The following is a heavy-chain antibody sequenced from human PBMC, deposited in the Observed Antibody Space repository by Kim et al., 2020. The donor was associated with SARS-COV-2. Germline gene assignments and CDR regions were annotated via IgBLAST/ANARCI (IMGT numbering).Heavy chain of an antibody. V-gene: IGHV1-18*01. Sequence: ASVKVSCKASGYTFTSYGISRVRQAPGQGPEWMGWMSAYNGNKNYAKKLQGRVTMTTDTSTSTAYMELRRLSSDDTAVYHCARSGRVLRYFGWLPSNWFDPWGQGTLVTVSS. CDR1: GYTFTSYG. D-gene: IGHD3-9*01. J-gene: IGHJ5*02. CDR3: ARSGRVLRYFGWLPSNWFDP. CDR2: MSAYNGNK.